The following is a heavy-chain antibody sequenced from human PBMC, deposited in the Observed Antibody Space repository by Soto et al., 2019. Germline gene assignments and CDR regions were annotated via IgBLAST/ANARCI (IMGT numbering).Heavy chain of an antibody. CDR2: ISYDANRK. CDR1: GFSFNTYD. D-gene: IGHD4-4*01. Sequence: GGSLRLSCAASGFSFNTYDMHWVRQAPDKGLEWVAVISYDANRKYYADSLKGRFTISRANSKNTLYFQMNSLRPEDTAVYYCAAMTTVTPCFDYLGPGTLVTVSS. CDR3: AAMTTVTPCFDY. J-gene: IGHJ4*02. V-gene: IGHV3-30*03.